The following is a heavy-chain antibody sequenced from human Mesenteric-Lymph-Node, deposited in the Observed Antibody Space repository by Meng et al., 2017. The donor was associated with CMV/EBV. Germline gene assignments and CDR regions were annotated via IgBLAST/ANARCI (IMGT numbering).Heavy chain of an antibody. V-gene: IGHV4-59*04. J-gene: IGHJ5*02. CDR3: ARGIQVYCSTDSCPDWFDP. D-gene: IGHD2-2*01. Sequence: GSLRLSCAASGFTVSSNYMSWVRQPPGKGLDWIGTIYDSGTTHYNPSLRSRVTMSQDTSKNHFSLKLSSVTASDTAVYYCARGIQVYCSTDSCPDWFDPWGQGTLVTVSS. CDR1: GFTVSSNY. CDR2: IYDSGTT.